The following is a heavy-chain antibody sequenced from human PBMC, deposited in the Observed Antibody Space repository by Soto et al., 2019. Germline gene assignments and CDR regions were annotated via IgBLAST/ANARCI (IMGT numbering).Heavy chain of an antibody. CDR2: ISGYNGNT. V-gene: IGHV1-18*01. CDR3: ARGGQAPYYYYGMDV. CDR1: GYTFTNYG. Sequence: QVQVVQSGDEVKKPGASVEVSCKASGYTFTNYGFSWVRQAPGQGLEWMGWISGYNGNTKYAEKFQGRVTMTTDTSTSTAHMERRSLRSDDTAVYYCARGGQAPYYYYGMDVWGQGTAVTVSS. J-gene: IGHJ6*02.